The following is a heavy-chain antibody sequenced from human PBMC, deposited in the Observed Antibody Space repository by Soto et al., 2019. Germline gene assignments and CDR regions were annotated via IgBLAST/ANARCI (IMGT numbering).Heavy chain of an antibody. D-gene: IGHD3-3*01. CDR3: AKDLGRFLEWLFPDY. V-gene: IGHV3-30*18. CDR1: GFTFSSYG. CDR2: ISYDGSNK. J-gene: IGHJ4*02. Sequence: GGSLRLSCAASGFTFSSYGMHWVRQAPGKGLEWVAVISYDGSNKYYADSVKGRFTISRDNSENTLYLQTNSLRAEDTAVYYCAKDLGRFLEWLFPDYWGQGTLVTVSS.